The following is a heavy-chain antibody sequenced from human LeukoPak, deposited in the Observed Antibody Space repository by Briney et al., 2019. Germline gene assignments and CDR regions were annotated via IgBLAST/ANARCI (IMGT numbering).Heavy chain of an antibody. J-gene: IGHJ5*02. CDR2: IYYSGST. CDR3: ARWGTYASTSNWFDP. Sequence: PSETLSLTCTVSGGSISSYYWSWIRQPPGKGLEWIGYIYYSGSTNYNPSLKSQVTISVDTSKNQFSLKLSSVTAADTAVYYCARWGTYASTSNWFDPWGQGTLVTVSS. D-gene: IGHD2-2*01. V-gene: IGHV4-59*01. CDR1: GGSISSYY.